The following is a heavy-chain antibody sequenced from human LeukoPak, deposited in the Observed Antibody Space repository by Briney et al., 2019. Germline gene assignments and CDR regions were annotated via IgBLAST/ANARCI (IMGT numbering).Heavy chain of an antibody. D-gene: IGHD6-13*01. CDR3: ARDSGGIAAAGTLDP. V-gene: IGHV3-20*01. J-gene: IGHJ5*02. CDR2: INWNGGST. CDR1: GFTFDDYG. Sequence: GGSLRLSCAASGFTFDDYGMSWVRQAPGKGLEWVSGINWNGGSTGYADSVKGRFTISRDNAKNSLYLQMNSLRAEDTASYHCARDSGGIAAAGTLDPWGQGTLVTVSS.